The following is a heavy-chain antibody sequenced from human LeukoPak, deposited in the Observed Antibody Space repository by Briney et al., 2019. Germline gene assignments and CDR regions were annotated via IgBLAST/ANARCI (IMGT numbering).Heavy chain of an antibody. CDR3: ASIAAHKKSDY. CDR1: GFTFSSYS. CDR2: ISSSSSYI. J-gene: IGHJ4*02. D-gene: IGHD6-6*01. Sequence: GGSLRLSCAASGFTFSSYSMNWVRQAPGKGLGWVSSISSSSSYIYYADSVKGRFTISRDNAKNSLYLQMNSLRAEDTAVYYCASIAAHKKSDYWGQGTLVTVSS. V-gene: IGHV3-21*01.